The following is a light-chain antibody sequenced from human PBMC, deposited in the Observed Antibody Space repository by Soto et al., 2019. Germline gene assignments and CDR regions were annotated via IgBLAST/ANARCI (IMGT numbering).Light chain of an antibody. CDR2: EGS. Sequence: QSVLTQPASVSGSPGQSITISCTGTSSDVGSYNLVSWYQQHPGKAPKFMIYEGSKRPSGVSNRFSGSKSGNTASLTISGLQAEDEADYYCCSYAGSSTLWVFGGGTKLTVL. J-gene: IGLJ3*02. CDR3: CSYAGSSTLWV. V-gene: IGLV2-23*01. CDR1: SSDVGSYNL.